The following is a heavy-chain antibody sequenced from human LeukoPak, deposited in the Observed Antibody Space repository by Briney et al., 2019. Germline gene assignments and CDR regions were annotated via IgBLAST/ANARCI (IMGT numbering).Heavy chain of an antibody. V-gene: IGHV3-23*01. D-gene: IGHD3-10*01. J-gene: IGHJ4*02. Sequence: PGGSPRLSCAASGFTFSNFGMNWVRQAPGKGLEWVSIITSGVGITYYADSVKGRFTVSRDNSKSTLYLQMNSLRAEDTAVYYCAKGDYYDFDYWGQGTLVTVSS. CDR2: ITSGVGIT. CDR1: GFTFSNFG. CDR3: AKGDYYDFDY.